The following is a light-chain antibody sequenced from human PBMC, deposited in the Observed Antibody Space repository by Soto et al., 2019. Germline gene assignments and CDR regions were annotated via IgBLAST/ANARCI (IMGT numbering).Light chain of an antibody. CDR3: QQYNNWWT. CDR1: QSVSSN. Sequence: EIVMTQSPATLSVSPGERATLSCRASQSVSSNLAGYQQKPGQAPRLLIYGASTRATGIPARFSGSGSGTEFTVTISSLQSEDFAVYYCQQYNNWWTFGQGTKVEIK. V-gene: IGKV3-15*01. CDR2: GAS. J-gene: IGKJ1*01.